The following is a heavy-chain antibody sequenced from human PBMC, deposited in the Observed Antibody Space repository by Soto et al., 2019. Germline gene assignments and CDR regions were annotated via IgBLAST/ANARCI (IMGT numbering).Heavy chain of an antibody. CDR1: GGSFSGYY. CDR3: ANLDGRYCTNGVCYHFDY. Sequence: SETLSLTCAVYGGSFSGYYWSWIRQPPGKGLEWIGEINHSGSTNYNPSLKSRVTISVDTSKNQFSLKLSSVTAADTAVYYCANLDGRYCTNGVCYHFDYWGQGTLVTVSS. D-gene: IGHD2-8*01. CDR2: INHSGST. J-gene: IGHJ4*02. V-gene: IGHV4-34*01.